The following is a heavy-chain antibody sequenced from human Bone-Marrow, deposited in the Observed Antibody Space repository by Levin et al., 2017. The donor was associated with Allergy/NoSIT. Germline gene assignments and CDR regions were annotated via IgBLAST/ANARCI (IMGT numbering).Heavy chain of an antibody. V-gene: IGHV3-53*01. J-gene: IGHJ4*02. D-gene: IGHD1-1*01. Sequence: SGESLKISCAASGFNIRTFYMSWVRQAPGKGLEWVSVTYKDDTTYYTDSVKGRFSISRDNFNNTVYLQMNSLRAEDTAVYYCVREMPLDGYFDYWGQGTLVTVSS. CDR3: VREMPLDGYFDY. CDR2: TYKDDTT. CDR1: GFNIRTFY.